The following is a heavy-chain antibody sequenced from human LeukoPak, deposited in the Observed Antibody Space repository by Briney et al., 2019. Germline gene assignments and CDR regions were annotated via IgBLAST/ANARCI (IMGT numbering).Heavy chain of an antibody. CDR2: IYYSGST. CDR3: ARHLRPGSHIVVVVAATPRSNWFDP. V-gene: IGHV4-39*01. CDR1: GGSISSSSYY. Sequence: SETLSLTCTVSGGSISSSSYYWGWIRQPPGKGLEWIGSIYYSGSTYYNPSLKSRVTISVDTSKNQFSLKLSSVTAADTAVYYCARHLRPGSHIVVVVAATPRSNWFDPWGQGTLVTVSS. J-gene: IGHJ5*02. D-gene: IGHD2-15*01.